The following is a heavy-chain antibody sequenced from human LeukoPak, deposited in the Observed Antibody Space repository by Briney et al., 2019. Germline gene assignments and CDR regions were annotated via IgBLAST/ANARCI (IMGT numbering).Heavy chain of an antibody. CDR3: AKDGSAVAAYYYMDV. V-gene: IGHV3-30*18. Sequence: PGGSLRLSCAASGFTFSSYGMHWVRQAPGKGLEWVAVISYDGSNKYYADSVKGRFTISRDNSKNTLYLQMNSLRAEDTAVYYCAKDGSAVAAYYYMDVWGKGTTVTVSS. J-gene: IGHJ6*03. CDR1: GFTFSSYG. D-gene: IGHD6-19*01. CDR2: ISYDGSNK.